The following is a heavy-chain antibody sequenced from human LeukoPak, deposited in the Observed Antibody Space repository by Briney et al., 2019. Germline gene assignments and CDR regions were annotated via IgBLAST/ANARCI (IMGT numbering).Heavy chain of an antibody. CDR2: ISESGDVT. CDR1: GFTFSNYP. D-gene: IGHD6-6*01. Sequence: PGGSLTASCEASGFTFSNYPMSWVRQAPGRGLEWVGVISESGDVTHYADAMKGRFTISRDNAKNTLNLQMNSLRAEDTAIYYCARDSSHYLGSSDYWGQGTLVTVSS. V-gene: IGHV3-23*01. CDR3: ARDSSHYLGSSDY. J-gene: IGHJ4*02.